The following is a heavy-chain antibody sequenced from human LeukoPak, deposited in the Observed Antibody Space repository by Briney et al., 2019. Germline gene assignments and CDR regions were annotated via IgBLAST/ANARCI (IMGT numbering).Heavy chain of an antibody. J-gene: IGHJ6*02. CDR2: ISYDGSNK. V-gene: IGHV3-30*18. CDR1: GFTFSSYG. Sequence: GRSLRLSCAASGFTFSSYGMHWVRQAPGKGLEWVAVISYDGSNKYYADSVKGRFTISRDNSKNTLYLQMNSLRAEDTAVYYCAKDRVQDYYYYGMDVWGQGTTVTVSS. D-gene: IGHD3-10*01. CDR3: AKDRVQDYYYYGMDV.